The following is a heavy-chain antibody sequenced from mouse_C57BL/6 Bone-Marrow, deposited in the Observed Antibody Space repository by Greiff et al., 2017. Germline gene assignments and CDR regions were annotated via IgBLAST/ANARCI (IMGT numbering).Heavy chain of an antibody. CDR1: GYSFTDYN. J-gene: IGHJ3*01. CDR3: ARPSYGSSYEFAY. CDR2: INPNYGTT. V-gene: IGHV1-39*01. D-gene: IGHD1-1*01. Sequence: EVQVVESGPELVTPGASVKISCKASGYSFTDYNMNWVKQSNGKSLEWIGVINPNYGTTSYNQKFKGQATLTVDQSSSTAYMQLNSLTSEDSAVYYCARPSYGSSYEFAYWGQGTLVTVSA.